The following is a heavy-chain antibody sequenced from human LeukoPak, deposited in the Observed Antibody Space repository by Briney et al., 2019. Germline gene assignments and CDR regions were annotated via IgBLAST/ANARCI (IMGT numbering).Heavy chain of an antibody. J-gene: IGHJ4*02. CDR3: AKDLTDYLAAAGTDDFDY. D-gene: IGHD6-13*01. CDR1: GFTFSSYA. V-gene: IGHV3-30-3*01. CDR2: ISYDGSNK. Sequence: GGSLRLSCAASGFTFSSYAMHWVRQAPGKGLEWVAVISYDGSNKYYADSVKGRFTISRDNSKNTLYLQMNSLRAEDTAVYYCAKDLTDYLAAAGTDDFDYWGQGTLVTVSS.